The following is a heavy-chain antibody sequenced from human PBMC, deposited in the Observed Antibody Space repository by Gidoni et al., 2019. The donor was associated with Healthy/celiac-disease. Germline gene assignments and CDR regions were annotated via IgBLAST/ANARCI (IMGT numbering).Heavy chain of an antibody. CDR3: ARGIGCSGGSCYGVDY. CDR2: INAGNGNT. D-gene: IGHD2-15*01. J-gene: IGHJ4*02. CDR1: GYTSTSYA. V-gene: IGHV1-3*01. Sequence: VQPVQSGAAVKKPGASVQVSSKASGYTSTSYAMHWVRQAPGHRLEWMGWINAGNGNTKYSQKFQGRVTITRDTSASTAYMELSSLRSEDTAVYYCARGIGCSGGSCYGVDYWGQGTLVTVSS.